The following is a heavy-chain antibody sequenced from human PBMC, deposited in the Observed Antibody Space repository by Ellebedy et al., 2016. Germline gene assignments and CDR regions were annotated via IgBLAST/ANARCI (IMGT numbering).Heavy chain of an antibody. Sequence: SGPTLVKPTQTLTLTCTFSGFSLSTSEVVVGWVRQPPGKALEWLAFIYGNDIKRYSPSLKNRLTITKDTSKNQVVLTITNMDPVDTATYFCVHRTTVTSVDYWGRGTLVTVSS. V-gene: IGHV2-5*01. CDR2: IYGNDIK. J-gene: IGHJ4*02. D-gene: IGHD4-17*01. CDR1: GFSLSTSEVV. CDR3: VHRTTVTSVDY.